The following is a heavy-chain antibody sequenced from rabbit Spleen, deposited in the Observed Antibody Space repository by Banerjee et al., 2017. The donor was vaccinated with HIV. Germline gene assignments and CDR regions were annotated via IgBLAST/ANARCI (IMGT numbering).Heavy chain of an antibody. CDR3: ARDTGSSFSSYGMDL. CDR2: IAGSSSGFT. J-gene: IGHJ6*01. V-gene: IGHV1S45*01. D-gene: IGHD8-1*01. CDR1: GFSFSSSYW. Sequence: QEQLVESGGGLVQPVGSLTLTCTVSGFSFSSSYWICWVRQAPGKGLEWISCIAGSSSGFTYSATWAKGRFTISKTSSTTVTLQMTSLTAADTATYFCARDTGSSFSSYGMDLWGQGTLVTVS.